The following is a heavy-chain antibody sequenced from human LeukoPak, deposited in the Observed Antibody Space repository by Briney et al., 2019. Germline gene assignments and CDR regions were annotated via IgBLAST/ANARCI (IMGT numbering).Heavy chain of an antibody. Sequence: SETLSLTCAVSGGSISSGGYSWSWIRQPPGKGLEWIGYIYHSGSTYYNPSLKSRVTISVDRSKNQFSLKLSSVTAADTAVYYCARPGLMITFGGVITHDAFDIWGQGTMVTVSS. V-gene: IGHV4-30-2*01. CDR2: IYHSGST. J-gene: IGHJ3*02. CDR3: ARPGLMITFGGVITHDAFDI. CDR1: GGSISSGGYS. D-gene: IGHD3-16*02.